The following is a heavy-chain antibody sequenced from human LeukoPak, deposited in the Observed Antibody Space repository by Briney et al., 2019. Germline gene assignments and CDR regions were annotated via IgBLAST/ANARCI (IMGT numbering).Heavy chain of an antibody. D-gene: IGHD3-10*01. V-gene: IGHV3-30-3*01. CDR3: ARDRLQYYYGSGSYSY. CDR1: GFTFSYYA. J-gene: IGHJ4*02. CDR2: ISNDGSNE. Sequence: PGGSLRLSCAASGFTFSYYAIHWVRQASGKGLEWVAPISNDGSNEFYADSMKGRITISRDNSKNTLYLQMNSLRPEDTAVYYCARDRLQYYYGSGSYSYWGQGTLVTVSS.